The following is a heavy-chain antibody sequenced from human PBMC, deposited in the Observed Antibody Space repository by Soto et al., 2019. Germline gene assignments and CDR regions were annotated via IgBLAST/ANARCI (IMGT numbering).Heavy chain of an antibody. CDR3: ARAQGEIAVTGTPYYYYGMDV. Sequence: PGESLKISCKGSGYSFTSYWISWVRQMPGKGLEWMGIIYPGYSDTRYSPSFQGQVIISADKSISTAYLQWISLKASDTAMYYCARAQGEIAVTGTPYYYYGMDVWGQGTTVTVSS. CDR2: IYPGYSDT. J-gene: IGHJ6*02. CDR1: GYSFTSYW. D-gene: IGHD6-19*01. V-gene: IGHV5-51*01.